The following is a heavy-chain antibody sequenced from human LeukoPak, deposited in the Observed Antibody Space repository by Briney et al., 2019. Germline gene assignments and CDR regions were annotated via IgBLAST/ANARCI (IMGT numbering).Heavy chain of an antibody. CDR1: GYTFTSYG. CDR3: ARGLGIAALPNWFDP. CDR2: MNPNSGNT. Sequence: ASVKVSCKASGYTFTSYGINWVRQATGQGLEWMGWMNPNSGNTGYAQKVQGRVTITRNTSISTASMELSSLRSEDTAVYYCARGLGIAALPNWFDPWGQGTLVTVSS. D-gene: IGHD6-6*01. V-gene: IGHV1-8*03. J-gene: IGHJ5*02.